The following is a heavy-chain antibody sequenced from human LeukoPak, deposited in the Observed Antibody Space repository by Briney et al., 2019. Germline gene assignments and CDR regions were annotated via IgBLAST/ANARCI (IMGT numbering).Heavy chain of an antibody. Sequence: PSETLSLTCAVYGGSFSGYYWSWIRQPPGKGLEWIGYIYYSGSTNYNPSLKSRVTISVDTSKNQFSLKLSSVTAADTAVYYCARSLGWLNDWGQGTLVTVSS. CDR3: ARSLGWLND. J-gene: IGHJ4*02. V-gene: IGHV4-59*01. CDR1: GGSFSGYY. D-gene: IGHD5-24*01. CDR2: IYYSGST.